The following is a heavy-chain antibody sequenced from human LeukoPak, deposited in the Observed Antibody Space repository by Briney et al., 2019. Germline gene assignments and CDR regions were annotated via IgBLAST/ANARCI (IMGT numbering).Heavy chain of an antibody. J-gene: IGHJ4*02. D-gene: IGHD2-2*01. V-gene: IGHV3-11*01. CDR3: ARGLVSTSCYHY. CDR2: ISSSGSTI. CDR1: GFTFNDYY. Sequence: PGGSLRLSCAASGFTFNDYYMSWIRQAPGKGLEWVSCISSSGSTIYYADSVKGRFTISRDNAKNSLYLQMNSLRAEDTAVYYCARGLVSTSCYHYWGQGTLVTVSS.